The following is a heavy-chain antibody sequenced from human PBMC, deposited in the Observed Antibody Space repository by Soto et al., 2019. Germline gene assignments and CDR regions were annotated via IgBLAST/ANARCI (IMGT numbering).Heavy chain of an antibody. CDR3: AKIDSGPAMDV. V-gene: IGHV3-23*01. J-gene: IGHJ6*03. D-gene: IGHD4-17*01. CDR1: GFTFKSYG. Sequence: EVQLLESGGGLVQPGGSLRLSCAASGFTFKSYGTSWVRQAPGKGLEWVSAIGGSGDTTFYADSVKGRFTISRDNSKNTLYLQMNSPRAEDTALYYCAKIDSGPAMDVWGKGTTVTVSS. CDR2: IGGSGDTT.